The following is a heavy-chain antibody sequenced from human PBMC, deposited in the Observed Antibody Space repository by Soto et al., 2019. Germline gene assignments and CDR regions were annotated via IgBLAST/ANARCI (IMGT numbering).Heavy chain of an antibody. V-gene: IGHV3-23*01. CDR3: AKDRCSNGVCLLDV. J-gene: IGHJ6*02. CDR2: ISGSGGSS. Sequence: GGSLGLSCAASEFTFSTYAMSWVRQAPGKGLEWVSLISGSGGSSFYADSVKGRFTISRDNSKNTLYLQMYSLRAEDAAVYYCAKDRCSNGVCLLDVWGQGTTVTV. D-gene: IGHD2-8*01. CDR1: EFTFSTYA.